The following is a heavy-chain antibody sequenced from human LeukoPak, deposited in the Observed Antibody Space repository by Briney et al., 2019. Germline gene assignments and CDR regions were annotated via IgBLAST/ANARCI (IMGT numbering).Heavy chain of an antibody. CDR2: ISAYNGNT. V-gene: IGHV1-18*01. CDR1: GYTFTSYG. D-gene: IGHD2-15*01. Sequence: ASVKVSCKASGYTFTSYGISWVRQAPGQGLEWMGWISAYNGNTNYAQKLQGRVTMTEDTPTDTAYMELSSLRSEDTAVYYCATTVAATNYYYYYGMDVWGQGTTVTVSS. J-gene: IGHJ6*02. CDR3: ATTVAATNYYYYYGMDV.